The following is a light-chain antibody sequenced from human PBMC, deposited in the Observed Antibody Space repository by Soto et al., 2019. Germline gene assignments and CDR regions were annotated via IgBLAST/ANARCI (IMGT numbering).Light chain of an antibody. CDR3: PQYSDSPLT. Sequence: EIVLTQSPGTLSLSPGERATLSCRASQTVRTNYLAWFQHKPGQAPRLLLYVASSRATGIPDRFSGSGSGTDFTLNINTLEPEDFAVYFCPQYSDSPLTFGGGTKVEIK. V-gene: IGKV3-20*01. CDR1: QTVRTNY. J-gene: IGKJ4*01. CDR2: VAS.